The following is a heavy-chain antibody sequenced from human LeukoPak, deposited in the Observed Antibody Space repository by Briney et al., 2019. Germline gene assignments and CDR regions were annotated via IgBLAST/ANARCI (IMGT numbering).Heavy chain of an antibody. J-gene: IGHJ4*02. V-gene: IGHV3-23*01. CDR3: AKYSHDSSGSYDY. CDR2: ISGSGGST. Sequence: GGSLRLSCAASGFTVSSNYMSWVRQAPGKGLEWVSAISGSGGSTYYADSVKGRFTISRDNSKNTLYLQMNSLRAEDTAVYYCAKYSHDSSGSYDYWGQGTLVTVSS. CDR1: GFTVSSNY. D-gene: IGHD3-22*01.